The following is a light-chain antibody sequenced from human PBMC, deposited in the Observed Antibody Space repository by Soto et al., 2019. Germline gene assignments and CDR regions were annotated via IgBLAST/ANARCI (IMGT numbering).Light chain of an antibody. CDR2: EVN. J-gene: IGLJ1*01. CDR1: SSDIGAYYY. V-gene: IGLV2-14*01. CDR3: VSFTTTSTHV. Sequence: QSALTQPASLAGSPGQSITISCTGTSSDIGAYYYVSWFQQHPGKAPKLMISEVNNRPSGVSNRFSGSKSGNTAYLTISGIQVEDEAEYFCVSFTTTSTHVFATGTKVTVL.